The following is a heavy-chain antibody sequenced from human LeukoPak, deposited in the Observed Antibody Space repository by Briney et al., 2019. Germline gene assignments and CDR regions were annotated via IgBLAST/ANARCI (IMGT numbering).Heavy chain of an antibody. D-gene: IGHD5-18*01. CDR1: GFTFSDYY. J-gene: IGHJ4*02. V-gene: IGHV3-11*01. CDR2: ISSSGSTI. CDR3: ARDRTLYSYGTYY. Sequence: GGSLRLSCAASGFTFSDYYMSWIRQAPGKGLEWVSYISSSGSTIYYADSVKGRFTITRDNAKNSPYLQMNSLRAEDTAVYYCARDRTLYSYGTYYWGQGTLVTVSS.